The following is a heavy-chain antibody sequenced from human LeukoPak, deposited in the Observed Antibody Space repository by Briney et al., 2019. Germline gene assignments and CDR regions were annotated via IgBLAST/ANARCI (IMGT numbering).Heavy chain of an antibody. Sequence: KPSETLSLTCTVSGDSISSYYWNWVRQPPGKGLEWIGYIYYSGSTNCNPSLKSRVTISIDTSKNQFSPKLRSVTAADTAVYYCAREVPIVRGLRWDYWGQGTLVTVSS. D-gene: IGHD3-10*01. CDR2: IYYSGST. CDR3: AREVPIVRGLRWDY. CDR1: GDSISSYY. J-gene: IGHJ4*02. V-gene: IGHV4-59*01.